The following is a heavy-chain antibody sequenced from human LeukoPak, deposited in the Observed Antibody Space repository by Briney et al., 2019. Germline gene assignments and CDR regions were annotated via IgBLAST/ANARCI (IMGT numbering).Heavy chain of an antibody. V-gene: IGHV4-31*03. J-gene: IGHJ6*02. CDR1: VGSISSGGYY. CDR3: ATYQLWYYGMDV. CDR2: IYYSGST. Sequence: SQTLSLTCTVSVGSISSGGYYWSWFRQHPGKGLEWIGYIYYSGSTYYNPSLKSRVTISVDTSKNQFSLKLSSVTAADTAVYYCATYQLWYYGMDVWGQGTTVTVSS. D-gene: IGHD3-16*01.